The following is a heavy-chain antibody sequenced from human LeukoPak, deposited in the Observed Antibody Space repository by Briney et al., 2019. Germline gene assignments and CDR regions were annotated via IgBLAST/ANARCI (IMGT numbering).Heavy chain of an antibody. V-gene: IGHV3-23*01. J-gene: IGHJ5*02. CDR1: GFTFSSYA. CDR3: AKADSSGYYYPDWFDP. D-gene: IGHD3-22*01. Sequence: GGSLRLSCAASGFTFSSYAMSWVRQAPGKGLEWVSAISGSGGSTYYADSVKGRFTISRDNSKNTLYLQMNSLRAEDTAVYYCAKADSSGYYYPDWFDPWGQGTLVTVSS. CDR2: ISGSGGST.